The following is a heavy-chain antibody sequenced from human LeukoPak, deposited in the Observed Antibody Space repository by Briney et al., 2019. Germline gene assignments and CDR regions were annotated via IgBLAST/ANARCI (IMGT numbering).Heavy chain of an antibody. D-gene: IGHD3-22*01. CDR1: GFTFSSYG. CDR3: ITIKRDYDSSAFDY. CDR2: IWYDGSNK. Sequence: GGSLRLSCAASGFTFSSYGMHWVRQAPGKGLEWVSVIWYDGSNKYYVDSVKGRFTISRDDSKNTLYLQMNSLKAEDTALYYCITIKRDYDSSAFDYWGQGTLVTVSS. V-gene: IGHV3-33*01. J-gene: IGHJ4*02.